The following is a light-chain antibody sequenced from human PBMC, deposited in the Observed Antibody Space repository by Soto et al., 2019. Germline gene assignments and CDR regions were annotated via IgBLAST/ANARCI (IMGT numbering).Light chain of an antibody. J-gene: IGKJ4*01. Sequence: DIQMTQSPSSLSASVGDRVTITCRASQGISNYLAWYQQKPGKVPKLLIYAASTLQSGVPSRFSGSGSGTDFTLTIISLQPEDVATYYCQKYNSAPQFTFGGGTKVEIK. V-gene: IGKV1-27*01. CDR1: QGISNY. CDR3: QKYNSAPQFT. CDR2: AAS.